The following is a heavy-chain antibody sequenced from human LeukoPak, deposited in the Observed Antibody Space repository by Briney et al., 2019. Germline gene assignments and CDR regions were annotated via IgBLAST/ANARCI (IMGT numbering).Heavy chain of an antibody. CDR1: GGSISSGSYY. CDR2: IYTSGST. J-gene: IGHJ4*02. V-gene: IGHV4-61*02. Sequence: SETLSLACTVSGGSISSGSYYWSWIRQPAGKGLEWIGRIYTSGSTNYNPSLKSRVTISVDTSKNQFSLKLSSVTAADTAVYYCARDRTDFWSGYEYFDYWGQGTLVTVSS. CDR3: ARDRTDFWSGYEYFDY. D-gene: IGHD3-3*01.